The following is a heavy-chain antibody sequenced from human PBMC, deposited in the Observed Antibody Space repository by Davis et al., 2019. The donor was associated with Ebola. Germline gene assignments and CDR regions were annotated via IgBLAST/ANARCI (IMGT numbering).Heavy chain of an antibody. CDR3: TVTTTHDDY. D-gene: IGHD4-11*01. CDR1: GGSFSGYY. Sequence: ETLSLTCAVYGGSFSGYYWSWVRQDPGKGLEWVSAISGSGGSTYYADSVKGRFTIPRDNSKNTLYLQMNSLKTEDTAVYYGTVTTTHDDYWGQGTLVTVSS. V-gene: IGHV3-23*01. CDR2: ISGSGGST. J-gene: IGHJ4*02.